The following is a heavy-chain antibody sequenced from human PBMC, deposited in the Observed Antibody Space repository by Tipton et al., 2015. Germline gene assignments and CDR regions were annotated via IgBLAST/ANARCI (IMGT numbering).Heavy chain of an antibody. CDR2: ISSSSSYI. CDR3: ARGRFGDLPYFDS. V-gene: IGHV3-21*01. D-gene: IGHD3-10*01. J-gene: IGHJ4*02. Sequence: SLRLSCAASGFTFSSYSMNWVRQAPGKGLEWVSSISSSSSYIYYADSVKGRFTISRDNAKNSLYLQMNSLRAEDSAIYYCARGRFGDLPYFDSWGQGTLVTVSS. CDR1: GFTFSSYS.